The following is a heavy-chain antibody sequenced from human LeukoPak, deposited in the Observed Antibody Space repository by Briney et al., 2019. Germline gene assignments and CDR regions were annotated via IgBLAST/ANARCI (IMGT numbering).Heavy chain of an antibody. J-gene: IGHJ4*02. D-gene: IGHD4-11*01. CDR3: ARVDYILDY. CDR2: IYRSGSA. V-gene: IGHV4-38-2*01. Sequence: KPSETLSLTYAVSRYSISSGYHWAWIRQPPGKGLEWIGSIYRSGSAYYNPSLKSRVTISVDTSKNQFSLRVTSVTAADTAVYYCARVDYILDYWGQGTLVTVSS. CDR1: RYSISSGYH.